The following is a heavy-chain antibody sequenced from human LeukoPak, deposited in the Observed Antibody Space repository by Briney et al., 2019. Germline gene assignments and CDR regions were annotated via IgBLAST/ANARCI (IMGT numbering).Heavy chain of an antibody. CDR2: ITVSGSSA. J-gene: IGHJ4*02. CDR1: GFTLSSYE. D-gene: IGHD2-15*01. Sequence: GGSLRLSCAASGFTLSSYEMNWVRQAPGKGLEWISYITVSGSSAYYADSVKGRFTISRDNGGNLLYLQMNGLRGDDTAIYYCARGSWSDYWGQGTLVTVSS. CDR3: ARGSWSDY. V-gene: IGHV3-48*03.